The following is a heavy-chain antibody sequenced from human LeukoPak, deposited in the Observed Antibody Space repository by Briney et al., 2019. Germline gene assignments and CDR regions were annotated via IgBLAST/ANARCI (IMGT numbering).Heavy chain of an antibody. CDR2: IWYDGSNK. J-gene: IGHJ4*02. CDR3: VRDQTPRQWLRGFDY. V-gene: IGHV3-33*08. D-gene: IGHD6-19*01. CDR1: GFTFSSFG. Sequence: GRSLRLSCAASGFTFSSFGMHWVRQAPGKGLEWVAIIWYDGSNKYYADSVKGRFTISKDNSKNTLYLQMNSLRADDTAVYYCVRDQTPRQWLRGFDYWGQGTLDTVSS.